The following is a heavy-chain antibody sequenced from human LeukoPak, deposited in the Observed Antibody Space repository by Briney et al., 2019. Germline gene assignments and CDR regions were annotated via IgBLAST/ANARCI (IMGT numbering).Heavy chain of an antibody. CDR2: INHSGST. J-gene: IGHJ5*02. Sequence: SETLSLTCAVYGGSFSGYYWSWIRQPPGKGREWIGEINHSGSTNYNPSLKSQVTISVDTFKNQFSLKLSSVTAADTAVYYCARVGFLEWLLYKAHNWFDPWGQGTLVTVSS. V-gene: IGHV4-34*01. CDR3: ARVGFLEWLLYKAHNWFDP. CDR1: GGSFSGYY. D-gene: IGHD3-3*01.